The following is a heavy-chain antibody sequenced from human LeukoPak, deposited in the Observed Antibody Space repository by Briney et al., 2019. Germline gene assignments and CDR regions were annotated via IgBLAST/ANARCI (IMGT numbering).Heavy chain of an antibody. Sequence: PSETLSLTCTVSGGSISSYYWSWIRQPPGKGLEWIGEINHSGSTNYNPSLKSRVTISVDTSKNQFSLKLSSVTAADTAVYYCARLFGVYDILTGYYIVKYYFDYWGQGTLVTVSS. CDR3: ARLFGVYDILTGYYIVKYYFDY. V-gene: IGHV4-34*01. CDR2: INHSGST. D-gene: IGHD3-9*01. J-gene: IGHJ4*02. CDR1: GGSISSYY.